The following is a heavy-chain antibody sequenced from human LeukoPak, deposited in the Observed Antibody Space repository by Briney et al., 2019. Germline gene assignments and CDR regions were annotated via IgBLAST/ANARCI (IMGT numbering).Heavy chain of an antibody. CDR3: ARVTDIVAPFDY. CDR2: ISSSSRTI. CDR1: GFXFSSYG. J-gene: IGHJ4*02. V-gene: IGHV3-48*02. D-gene: IGHD5-12*01. Sequence: PGGSLRLSCAASGFXFSSYGMNWVRQAPGKGREWVSYISSSSRTIYYADSVKGRFTISRDNGKNSLYLQMNSLRDEDTAVYYCARVTDIVAPFDYWGQGTLVTVSS.